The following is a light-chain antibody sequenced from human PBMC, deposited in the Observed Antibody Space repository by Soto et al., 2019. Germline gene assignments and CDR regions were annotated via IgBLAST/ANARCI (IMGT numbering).Light chain of an antibody. CDR1: QTVNNNY. V-gene: IGKV3-20*01. Sequence: EIVLTQPPGPLSVSPGDRVTLSCRASQTVNNNYLAWYQQKPGQAPRLLIYGASTPATGTPARFSGSGSGTDFPLTVSRLEPEDVAVYYCQQYGGSAPWTFGPGTKVDMK. CDR3: QQYGGSAPWT. CDR2: GAS. J-gene: IGKJ1*01.